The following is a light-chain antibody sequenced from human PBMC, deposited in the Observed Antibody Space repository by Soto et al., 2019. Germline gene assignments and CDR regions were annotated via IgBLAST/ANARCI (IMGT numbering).Light chain of an antibody. CDR2: FAS. Sequence: DIQMTQSPSSLSASVGDRVIITCRAGQSIGAYVNWYQHKPGQAPSLLIFFASTLQTGVPSRFSGSGSGTDFTLTISNLQPEDFATYYCQQTHTSPVTFGQGTKVEMK. V-gene: IGKV1-39*01. CDR1: QSIGAY. CDR3: QQTHTSPVT. J-gene: IGKJ1*01.